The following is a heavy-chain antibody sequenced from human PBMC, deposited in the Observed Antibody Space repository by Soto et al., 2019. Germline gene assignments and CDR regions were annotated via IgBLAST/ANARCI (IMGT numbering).Heavy chain of an antibody. CDR1: GFTFSSYG. CDR2: ISYDGSNK. CDR3: AKDSMIDSMDV. V-gene: IGHV3-30*18. Sequence: LRLSCAASGFTFSSYGMHWVRQAPGKGLEWVAVISYDGSNKYYADSVKGRFTISRDNSKNTLYLQMNSLRAEDTAVYYCAKDSMIDSMDVWGQGTTVTVSS. D-gene: IGHD3-22*01. J-gene: IGHJ6*02.